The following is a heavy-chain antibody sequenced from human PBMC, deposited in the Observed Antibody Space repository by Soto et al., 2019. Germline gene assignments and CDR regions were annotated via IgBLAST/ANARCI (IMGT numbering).Heavy chain of an antibody. J-gene: IGHJ4*02. V-gene: IGHV3-30-3*01. CDR2: ISYDGSNK. CDR3: TRVGDYGEYFDY. Sequence: QVQLVESGGGVVQPGRSLRLSCAASGFTFSSYAMHWVRQAPGKGLEWVAVISYDGSNKYYADSVKGRFTISRDNSKNTRNLQMNSLRAEDTAVYYCTRVGDYGEYFDYWGQGTLVTVSS. D-gene: IGHD4-17*01. CDR1: GFTFSSYA.